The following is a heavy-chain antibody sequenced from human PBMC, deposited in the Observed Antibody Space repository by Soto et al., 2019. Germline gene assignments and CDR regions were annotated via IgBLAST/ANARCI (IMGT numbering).Heavy chain of an antibody. J-gene: IGHJ4*02. CDR1: GFTVSSNY. D-gene: IGHD6-25*01. CDR3: ARDGYNPTDYFEY. CDR2: IYSGGST. Sequence: GGSLRLSCAASGFTVSSNYMSWVRQAPGKGLEWVSVIYSGGSTYYADSVKGRFTISRDNSKNTLYLQMNSLRAEDTAVYYCARDGYNPTDYFEYWGQGTLVPVSS. V-gene: IGHV3-66*01.